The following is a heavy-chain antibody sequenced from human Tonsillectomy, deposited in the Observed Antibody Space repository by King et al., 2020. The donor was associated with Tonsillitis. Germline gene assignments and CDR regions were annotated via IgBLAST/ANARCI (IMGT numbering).Heavy chain of an antibody. V-gene: IGHV3-9*01. D-gene: IGHD3-22*01. CDR1: GFTFDDFA. CDR3: AKDMRESSGYYGFDY. CDR2: ISWNSGSV. Sequence: QLVQSGGGLVQPGRSLRLSCAASGFTFDDFAMHWVRQVPGKGLEWVSGISWNSGSVAYADSVKGRFTISRDNAKNSLYLQMNSLGAEDTALYYCAKDMRESSGYYGFDYWGQGTLVTVSS. J-gene: IGHJ4*02.